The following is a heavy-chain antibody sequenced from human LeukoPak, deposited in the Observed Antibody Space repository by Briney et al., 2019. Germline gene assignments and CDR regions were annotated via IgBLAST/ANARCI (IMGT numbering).Heavy chain of an antibody. Sequence: TSSETLSLTCTVSGGSISSYYWSWIRQPPGKGLEWIGYIYYSGSTNYNPSLKSRVTISVDTSKNQFSLKLSSVTAADTAVYYCARQRNWFDPWGQGTLVTVSS. J-gene: IGHJ5*02. CDR2: IYYSGST. CDR1: GGSISSYY. V-gene: IGHV4-59*08. CDR3: ARQRNWFDP.